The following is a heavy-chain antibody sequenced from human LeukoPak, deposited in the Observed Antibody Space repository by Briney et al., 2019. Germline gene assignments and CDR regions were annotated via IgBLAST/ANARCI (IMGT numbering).Heavy chain of an antibody. CDR1: GGSISSYY. Sequence: SETLSLTCTVSGGSISSYYWSWIRQPPGRGLEWIGYIYYSGSTNYNPSLKSRVTISVDTSKNQFSLKLSSVTAADTAVYYCASMVRGVIKYFDYWGQGTLVTVSS. CDR2: IYYSGST. CDR3: ASMVRGVIKYFDY. J-gene: IGHJ4*02. D-gene: IGHD3-10*01. V-gene: IGHV4-59*01.